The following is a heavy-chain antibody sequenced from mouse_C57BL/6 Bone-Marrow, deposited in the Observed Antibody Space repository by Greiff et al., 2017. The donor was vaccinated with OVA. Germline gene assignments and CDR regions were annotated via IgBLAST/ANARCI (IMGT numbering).Heavy chain of an antibody. Sequence: QVQLQHPGAELVKPGASVKLSCKASGYTFTSYWMQWVKQRPGQGLEWLGEIDPSGSYTNYKPQFKGQATLTVDTNSSTAYMQLSSLTAEDATVYYCAGYSSGYAMDYWGQGTSVTVSA. CDR3: AGYSSGYAMDY. V-gene: IGHV1-50*01. CDR1: GYTFTSYW. J-gene: IGHJ4*01. CDR2: IDPSGSYT. D-gene: IGHD3-2*02.